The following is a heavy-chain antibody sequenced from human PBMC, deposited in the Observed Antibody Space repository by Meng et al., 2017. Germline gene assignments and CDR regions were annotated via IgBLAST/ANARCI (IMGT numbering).Heavy chain of an antibody. CDR3: ARDLNYYDSSGYSSLFDY. J-gene: IGHJ4*02. D-gene: IGHD3-22*01. Sequence: QLVSPVREVKKPAASAKGPFKASGYTLTGYYMHWVPQAPGQGLESMGRINPNSCVTNYAQKFQGRVTMTRDTSISTAYMELSTLRSDDTAVYYCARDLNYYDSSGYSSLFDYWGQGTLVTVSS. CDR2: INPNSCVT. CDR1: GYTLTGYY. V-gene: IGHV1-2*06.